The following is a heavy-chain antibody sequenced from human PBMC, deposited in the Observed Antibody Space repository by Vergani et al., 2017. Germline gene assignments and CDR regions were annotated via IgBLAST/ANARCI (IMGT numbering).Heavy chain of an antibody. CDR3: ARDQCSSTSCPYYYYYMDV. J-gene: IGHJ6*03. D-gene: IGHD2-2*01. CDR2: ISSSSSYI. V-gene: IGHV3-21*01. CDR1: GFTFSSYS. Sequence: EVQLVESGGGLVKPGGSLRLSCAASGFTFSSYSMNWVRQAPGKGLEWVSSISSSSSYINYADSVKGRFTISRDNAKNSLYLQLNSLRAEDTAVYYCARDQCSSTSCPYYYYYMDVWGKGTTVTVSS.